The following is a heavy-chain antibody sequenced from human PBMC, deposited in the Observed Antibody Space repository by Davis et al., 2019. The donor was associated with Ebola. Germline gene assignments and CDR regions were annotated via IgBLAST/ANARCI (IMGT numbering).Heavy chain of an antibody. CDR3: AALFSGSYLAYVDV. V-gene: IGHV4-61*08. J-gene: IGHJ6*03. CDR1: SGPVNSNVYS. Sequence: MPSETLSLTCTVASGPVNSNVYSWNWIRQSPEKGLVWIGFIYNRVTTNYNPSLNSRVTISKDTSRNQFSLELRSVTAADTAVYYCAALFSGSYLAYVDVWGKGTTVTVS. CDR2: IYNRVTT. D-gene: IGHD1-26*01.